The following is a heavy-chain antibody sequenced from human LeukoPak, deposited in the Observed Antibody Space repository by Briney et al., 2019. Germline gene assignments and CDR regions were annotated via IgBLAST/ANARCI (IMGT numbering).Heavy chain of an antibody. J-gene: IGHJ4*02. CDR2: IIPIFGTA. CDR1: GGTFSSYA. Sequence: SVKVSCKASGGTFSSYAISWVRQAPGQGLEWMGGIIPIFGTANYAQKFQGRVTITADESTSTAYMELSSLRSEDTAVYYCARGGGSGSGYLYYFDYWGQGTLVTVSS. CDR3: ARGGGSGSGYLYYFDY. V-gene: IGHV1-69*13. D-gene: IGHD5-12*01.